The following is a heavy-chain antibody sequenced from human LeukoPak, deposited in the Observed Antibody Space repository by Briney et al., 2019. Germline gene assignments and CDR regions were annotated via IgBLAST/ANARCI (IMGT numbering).Heavy chain of an antibody. CDR3: ARDNDYVWGSYRYYYYGMDV. D-gene: IGHD3-16*02. CDR1: GGTFSSYA. V-gene: IGHV7-4-1*02. Sequence: ASVKVSCKASGGTFSSYAISWVRQAPGQGLEWMGWINTNTGNPTYAQGFTGRFVFSLDTSVSTAYLQISSLKAEDTAVYYCARDNDYVWGSYRYYYYGMDVWGQGTTVTVSS. J-gene: IGHJ6*02. CDR2: INTNTGNP.